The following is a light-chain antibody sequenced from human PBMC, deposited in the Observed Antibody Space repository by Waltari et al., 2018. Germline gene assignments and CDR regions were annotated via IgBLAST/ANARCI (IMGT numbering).Light chain of an antibody. J-gene: IGLJ3*02. Sequence: SYVLTQPPSVSVAPGQTARITCGGNNIGSKSVPWYQQKPGQAPVLVGYDDSDRPSGIPERFSGSNSGNTATLTISRVEAGDEADYYCQVWDSSSDLWVFGGGTKLTVL. V-gene: IGLV3-21*02. CDR2: DDS. CDR3: QVWDSSSDLWV. CDR1: NIGSKS.